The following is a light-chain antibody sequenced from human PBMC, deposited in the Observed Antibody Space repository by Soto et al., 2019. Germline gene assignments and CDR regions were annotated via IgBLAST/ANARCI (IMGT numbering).Light chain of an antibody. V-gene: IGKV3-11*01. Sequence: EMVLTQSPATLSFFPGERATLSCRASQSVSSYLAWYQQKPGQVPRLLIYDASSRATGIPARFSGSGSGTDFTLTISSLEPEDFAVYYCQQRSNWPLFGGGTKVEIK. CDR2: DAS. CDR1: QSVSSY. J-gene: IGKJ4*01. CDR3: QQRSNWPL.